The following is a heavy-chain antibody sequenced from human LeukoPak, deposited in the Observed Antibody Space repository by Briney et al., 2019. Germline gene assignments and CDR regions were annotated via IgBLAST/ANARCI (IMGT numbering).Heavy chain of an antibody. CDR2: IYYSGST. Sequence: SETLSLTCTVFGGSISSCYWSWIRQPPGKGLEWIGYIYYSGSTNYNPSLKSRVTISVDTSKNQFSLKLSSVTAADTAVYYCARRTRYCSGGSCYSTFDYWGQGALVTVSS. V-gene: IGHV4-59*08. D-gene: IGHD2-15*01. CDR3: ARRTRYCSGGSCYSTFDY. CDR1: GGSISSCY. J-gene: IGHJ4*02.